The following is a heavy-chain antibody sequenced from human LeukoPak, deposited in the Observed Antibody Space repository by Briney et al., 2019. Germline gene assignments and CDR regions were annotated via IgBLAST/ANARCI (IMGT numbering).Heavy chain of an antibody. CDR2: IYTSGST. Sequence: SETLSLTCTVSGGSISSGSYYWSWIRQPAGKGLEWIGRIYTSGSTNYNPSLKSRVTISVDTSKNQFSLKLSSVTAADTAVYYCARVVYCSSTSCYAPFTDYYYYYMDVWGKGTTVTVSS. CDR3: ARVVYCSSTSCYAPFTDYYYYYMDV. J-gene: IGHJ6*03. V-gene: IGHV4-61*02. D-gene: IGHD2-2*01. CDR1: GGSISSGSYY.